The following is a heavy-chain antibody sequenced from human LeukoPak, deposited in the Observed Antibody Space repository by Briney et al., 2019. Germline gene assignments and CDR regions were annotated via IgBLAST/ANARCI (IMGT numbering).Heavy chain of an antibody. CDR3: TGTEGYDFGPY. CDR1: GASVSSSH. D-gene: IGHD1-14*01. V-gene: IGHV4-59*02. CDR2: VDYNGST. J-gene: IGHJ4*02. Sequence: PSETLSLTCSVSGASVSSSHWNWIRQSPGKGLEWIANVDYNGSTKYNPSLRGRGTMSLDTSKNQFHLKLESVTAADTAVYYCTGTEGYDFGPYWGQGTLVTVSS.